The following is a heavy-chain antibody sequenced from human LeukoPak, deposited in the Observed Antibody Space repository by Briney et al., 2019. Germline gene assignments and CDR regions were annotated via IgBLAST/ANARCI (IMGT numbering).Heavy chain of an antibody. CDR2: ISAYNGDT. J-gene: IGHJ4*02. D-gene: IGHD3-9*01. V-gene: IGHV1-18*01. Sequence: ASVKVSCKASGLTFTSYGFSWVREAPGQGLEWMRWISAYNGDTNYAQTFQGRVTLTTDTSTTTVYMELRSLRSDDSAVYYCARDINFVPDFWGQGALVTVSS. CDR1: GLTFTSYG. CDR3: ARDINFVPDF.